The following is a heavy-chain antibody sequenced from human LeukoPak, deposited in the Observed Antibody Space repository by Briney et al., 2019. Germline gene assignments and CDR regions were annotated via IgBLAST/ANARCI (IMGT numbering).Heavy chain of an antibody. D-gene: IGHD3/OR15-3a*01. CDR3: ARGVPTGYYTSCYDY. CDR2: ISSSGTTI. V-gene: IGHV3-48*03. J-gene: IGHJ4*02. CDR1: GVNFSDSE. Sequence: VGSLRLSCAASGVNFSDSEMNWVRKAPGKGLEWVSYISSSGTTIYYADSVKGRLTISRDNAKNSLYLQMNSLRAEDTAVYYCARGVPTGYYTSCYDYWGQGTLVTVSS.